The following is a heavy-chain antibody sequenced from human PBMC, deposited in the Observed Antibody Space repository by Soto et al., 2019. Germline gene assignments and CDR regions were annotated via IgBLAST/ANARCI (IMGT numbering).Heavy chain of an antibody. D-gene: IGHD3-9*01. V-gene: IGHV2-5*02. CDR2: IYWDDDK. J-gene: IGHJ4*02. CDR1: GFSLSTSGVG. Sequence: QITLKESGPTLVKPTQTLTLTCTFSGFSLSTSGVGVGWIRQPPGKALEWLALIYWDDDKRYSPSLKSRLTITKDTSKNQVVLTMTHMDPVDTATYYCAHSGYDILTGYYSDFDYWGQGTLVTVSS. CDR3: AHSGYDILTGYYSDFDY.